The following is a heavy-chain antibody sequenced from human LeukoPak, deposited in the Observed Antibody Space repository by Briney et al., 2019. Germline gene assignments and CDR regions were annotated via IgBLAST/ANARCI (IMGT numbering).Heavy chain of an antibody. CDR2: IYYTGAT. J-gene: IGHJ6*02. CDR1: GGSIGSNY. CDR3: ARKGGWNQLLGKPYYYYGMDV. D-gene: IGHD2-2*01. V-gene: IGHV4-59*01. Sequence: PSETLSLTCTVSGGSIGSNYWTWIRQRPGMGLEYIGYIYYTGATNYNPSLKSRVTISVDTSKNQFSLKLSSVTAADTAVYYCARKGGWNQLLGKPYYYYGMDVWGQGTTVTVSS.